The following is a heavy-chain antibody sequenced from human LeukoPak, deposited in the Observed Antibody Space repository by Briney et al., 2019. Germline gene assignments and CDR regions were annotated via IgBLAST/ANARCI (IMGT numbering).Heavy chain of an antibody. CDR3: AGRGIVTGYFDF. D-gene: IGHD3-9*01. J-gene: IGHJ4*02. V-gene: IGHV4-39*01. CDR2: IFHSGST. CDR1: GDSITNSNFY. Sequence: PSETLSLTCTVSGDSITNSNFYWGWIRQSPGKGLEWIGSIFHSGSTNYNPSLKSRVTISVDTSKNQFHLRVRSVTAAETALYYCAGRGIVTGYFDFWGRGTLVTVSS.